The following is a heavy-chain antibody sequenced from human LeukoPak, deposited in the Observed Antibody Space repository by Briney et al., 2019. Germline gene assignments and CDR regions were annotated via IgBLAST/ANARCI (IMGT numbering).Heavy chain of an antibody. CDR3: ARHGGLPGYDTYFHY. CDR2: FYHSGTT. CDR1: GGSISSTSYY. D-gene: IGHD3-9*01. J-gene: IGHJ4*02. V-gene: IGHV4-39*01. Sequence: SETLSLTCTVSGGSISSTSYYWGWVRQPPGKGLEWIGSFYHSGTTYNNPSLKSRVTISVDTSKNHFSLKLSSVTAADTAVYYCARHGGLPGYDTYFHYWGQGTLVTVSS.